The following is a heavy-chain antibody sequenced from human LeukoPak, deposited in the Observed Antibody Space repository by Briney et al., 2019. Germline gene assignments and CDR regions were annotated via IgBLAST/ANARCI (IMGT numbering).Heavy chain of an antibody. V-gene: IGHV3-7*01. CDR2: IKQDGSEK. J-gene: IGHJ5*02. CDR1: GFTFSNYW. CDR3: ARIPAANGRFWFDL. Sequence: GGALRLSCAASGFTFSNYWMSWVRQAPEKGVEGGAHIKQDGSEKYYVDSVKGRFTISRDDAENSLYLQMNSLRAEDTVVYYCARIPAANGRFWFDLWGQGTLVTVSS. D-gene: IGHD2-2*01.